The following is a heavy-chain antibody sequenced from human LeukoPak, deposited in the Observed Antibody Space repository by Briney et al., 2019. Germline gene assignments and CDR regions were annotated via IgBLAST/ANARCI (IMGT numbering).Heavy chain of an antibody. CDR3: ARGGYDSSGYYYLPAFYI. J-gene: IGHJ3*02. D-gene: IGHD3-22*01. CDR2: IYHSGST. Sequence: SQTLSLTCAVSGGSISSGGYSWSWIRQPPGKGLEWIGYIYHSGSTYYSPSLKSRVTISVDRSKNQYSLKLSSVSAAETAVYYCARGGYDSSGYYYLPAFYICGQGTMVTVSS. CDR1: GGSISSGGYS. V-gene: IGHV4-30-2*01.